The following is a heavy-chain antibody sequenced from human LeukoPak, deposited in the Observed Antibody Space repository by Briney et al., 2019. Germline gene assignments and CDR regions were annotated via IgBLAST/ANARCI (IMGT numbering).Heavy chain of an antibody. J-gene: IGHJ4*02. CDR2: IYPGDSDT. D-gene: IGHD3-22*01. CDR3: ARAVYYYDSSGYYPYFDY. CDR1: GYSFTSYW. V-gene: IGHV5-51*01. Sequence: GESLKISCKGSGYSFTSYWIGWVRQMPGKGLEWMGIIYPGDSDTRYSPSFQGQVTISADKSISTAYLQWSSLKASDTAMYYCARAVYYYDSSGYYPYFDYWGQGTLVTVSS.